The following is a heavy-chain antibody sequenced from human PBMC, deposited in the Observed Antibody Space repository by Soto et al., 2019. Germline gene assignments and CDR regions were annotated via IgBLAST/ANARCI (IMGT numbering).Heavy chain of an antibody. D-gene: IGHD1-26*01. Sequence: SETLSLTCAVSGVSISSTNWWNWVRQPPGKGLEWIGDIYHSGSTNYNPSLKSRVTISIHKSKNLFSLNLSSVTAADTAVYYCGRYMYSGSYYFDYWGQGTLVTVSS. J-gene: IGHJ4*02. CDR1: GVSISSTNW. CDR3: GRYMYSGSYYFDY. V-gene: IGHV4-4*02. CDR2: IYHSGST.